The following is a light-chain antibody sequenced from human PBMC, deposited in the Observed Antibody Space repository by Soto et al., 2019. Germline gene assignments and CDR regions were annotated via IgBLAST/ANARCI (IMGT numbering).Light chain of an antibody. CDR2: GAS. V-gene: IGKV3-15*01. CDR3: QRKSNWPRT. Sequence: EIVMTQSPATLSVSPGERVTLSCRASQSVDNNLAWYQQKPGQGPRLLIHGASTRATGIPARFSGSGSGTEFTLTISSLQSEDFAIYYCQRKSNWPRTVGQGTKVDIK. J-gene: IGKJ1*01. CDR1: QSVDNN.